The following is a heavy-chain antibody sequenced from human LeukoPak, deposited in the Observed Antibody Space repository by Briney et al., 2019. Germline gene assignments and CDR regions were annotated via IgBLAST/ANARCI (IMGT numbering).Heavy chain of an antibody. Sequence: GRSLRLSCAASGFTFSRAWMSWVRQAPGKGLEWVGRIKSKTDGGTTDYAEPVKGRFTISRDDSRNTLYLQMNSLKTEDTAVYYCTTDSRDGYNYGRHLDYWGQGTLVTVSS. D-gene: IGHD5-24*01. CDR2: IKSKTDGGTT. CDR3: TTDSRDGYNYGRHLDY. CDR1: GFTFSRAW. V-gene: IGHV3-15*01. J-gene: IGHJ4*02.